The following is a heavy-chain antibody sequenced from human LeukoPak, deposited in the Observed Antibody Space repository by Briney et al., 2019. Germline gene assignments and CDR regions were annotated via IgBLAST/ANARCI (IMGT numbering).Heavy chain of an antibody. Sequence: GGSLRLSCAASGFTFTNAWMSWVRQAPGKGVEWGGRIKRKIDGGPTDYAAPVKGRLTISRDDSKNTLYLQMNSLKTEDTAVYYCTTDLCSYDYDRSGYLGDYWGQGTLVTVSS. J-gene: IGHJ4*02. CDR2: IKRKIDGGPT. D-gene: IGHD3-22*01. CDR1: GFTFTNAW. CDR3: TTDLCSYDYDRSGYLGDY. V-gene: IGHV3-15*01.